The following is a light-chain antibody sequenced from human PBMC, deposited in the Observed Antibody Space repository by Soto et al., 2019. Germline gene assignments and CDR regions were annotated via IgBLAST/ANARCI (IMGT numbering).Light chain of an antibody. J-gene: IGLJ2*01. Sequence: NLMLTQPHSVSESPGKTVTISCTRSSGSIASNYVQWYQQRPGSAPTTVIYEDNQRPSGVPDRFSGSIDSSSNSASLTISGLKTEDEADYYCQSYDSSNPHVVFGGGTKLTVL. CDR3: QSYDSSNPHVV. CDR1: SGSIASNY. V-gene: IGLV6-57*04. CDR2: EDN.